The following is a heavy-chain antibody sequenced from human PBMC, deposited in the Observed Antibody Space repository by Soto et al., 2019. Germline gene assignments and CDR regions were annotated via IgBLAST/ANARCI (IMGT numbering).Heavy chain of an antibody. Sequence: QVQLQESGPGLVKPSGTLSLTCAVSGSTLYSTHWWSWVRQPPGKGREWNGEIYHSGNTNYNPSLKSRVTLSIDTSKNPFSLNLPSVTAADTAVYYCARRGYYFGSGSFFDSWGQGTLVTVSS. J-gene: IGHJ4*02. D-gene: IGHD3-10*01. V-gene: IGHV4-4*02. CDR2: IYHSGNT. CDR1: GSTLYSTHW. CDR3: ARRGYYFGSGSFFDS.